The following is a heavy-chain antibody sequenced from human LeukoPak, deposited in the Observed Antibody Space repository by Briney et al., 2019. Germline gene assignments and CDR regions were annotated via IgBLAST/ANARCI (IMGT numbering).Heavy chain of an antibody. CDR1: GDSISSGGYS. CDR3: ARDRNYYGMDV. CDR2: IYPSGST. Sequence: KSSQTLSLTCTVSGDSISSGGYSWSWIRQPPGKGLEWIGYIYPSGSTYYNPSLKSRATISIDRSKNQFSLKLSSVTAADTAVYYCARDRNYYGMDVWGQGTTVTVSS. V-gene: IGHV4-30-2*01. J-gene: IGHJ6*02.